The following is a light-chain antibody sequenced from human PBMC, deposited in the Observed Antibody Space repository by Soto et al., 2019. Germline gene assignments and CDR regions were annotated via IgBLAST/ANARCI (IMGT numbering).Light chain of an antibody. Sequence: EVLLTQSPATPSFSPGEGASLSFRASQNISTYLAWYQQRPGQVPRLLIYGVSKRAPAIPPRFSGSGSGTDFTLIISSLQSEDSAVYYCQQYNNWLWTFGQGTKVDIK. J-gene: IGKJ1*01. V-gene: IGKV3-11*01. CDR2: GVS. CDR3: QQYNNWLWT. CDR1: QNISTY.